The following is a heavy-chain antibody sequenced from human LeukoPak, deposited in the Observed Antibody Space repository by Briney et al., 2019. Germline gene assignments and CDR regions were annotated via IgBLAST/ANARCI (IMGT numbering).Heavy chain of an antibody. J-gene: IGHJ3*02. Sequence: ASVKVSCKASGYTFTSYYMHWVRQAPGQGLEWMGIINPSGGSTSYAQKFQGRVTMTRDTSTSTVYMELSSLRSDDTAVYYCARDRRPRGDYGVRSRAFDIWGQGTMVTVSS. CDR1: GYTFTSYY. CDR3: ARDRRPRGDYGVRSRAFDI. D-gene: IGHD4-17*01. CDR2: INPSGGST. V-gene: IGHV1-46*01.